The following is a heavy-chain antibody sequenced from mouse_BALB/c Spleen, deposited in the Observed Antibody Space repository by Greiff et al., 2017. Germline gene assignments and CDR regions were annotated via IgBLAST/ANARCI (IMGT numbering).Heavy chain of an antibody. CDR3: ARRAFYYGYAWFAY. CDR2: IYWDDDK. CDR1: GFSLSTSGMG. D-gene: IGHD2-2*01. Sequence: QVQLKESGPGILQPSQTLSLTCSFSGFSLSTSGMGVSWIRQPSGKGLEWLAHIYWDDDKRYNPSLKSRLTISKDTSSNQVFLKITSVDTADTATYYCARRAFYYGYAWFAYWGQGTLVTVSA. V-gene: IGHV8-12*01. J-gene: IGHJ3*01.